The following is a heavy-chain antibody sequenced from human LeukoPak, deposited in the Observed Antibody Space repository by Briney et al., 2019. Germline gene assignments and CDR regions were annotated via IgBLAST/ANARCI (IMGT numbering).Heavy chain of an antibody. CDR3: ARGREGSSSWYYYYYYMDV. CDR2: IYYSGST. D-gene: IGHD6-13*01. J-gene: IGHJ6*03. CDR1: GITFSTNS. Sequence: PGGSLRLSCEASGITFSTNSMNWVRQAPGKGLEWIGYIYYSGSTNYNPSLKSRVTISVDTSKNQFSLKLSSVTAADTAVYYCARGREGSSSWYYYYYYMDVWGKGTTVTVSS. V-gene: IGHV4-59*01.